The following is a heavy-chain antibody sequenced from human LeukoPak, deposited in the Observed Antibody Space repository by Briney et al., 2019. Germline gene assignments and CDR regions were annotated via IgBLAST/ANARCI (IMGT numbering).Heavy chain of an antibody. D-gene: IGHD3-22*01. CDR2: ISAYNGNT. CDR3: ARDEGYYYDSSGYYYWFDP. Sequence: ASVKVSCKSSGYTFTSYGISWVRQAPGQGLEWMGWISAYNGNTNYAQKLQGRVTMTTDTSTSTAYMELRSLRSDDTAVYYCARDEGYYYDSSGYYYWFDPWGQGTLVAASS. V-gene: IGHV1-18*01. CDR1: GYTFTSYG. J-gene: IGHJ5*02.